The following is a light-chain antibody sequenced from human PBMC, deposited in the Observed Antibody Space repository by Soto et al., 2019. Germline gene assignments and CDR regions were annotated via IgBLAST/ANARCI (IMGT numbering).Light chain of an antibody. CDR3: SSYAGSNNLL. CDR1: SGDVGGYNY. V-gene: IGLV2-8*01. J-gene: IGLJ3*02. Sequence: QSALTQPTSASGSPGQSVTISCTGTSGDVGGYNYVSWYQQHPGKAPKLMIYEVTQRPSGVPDRFSGSKSGNTASLTVSGLQAEDEADYYCSSYAGSNNLLFGGGTKVTVL. CDR2: EVT.